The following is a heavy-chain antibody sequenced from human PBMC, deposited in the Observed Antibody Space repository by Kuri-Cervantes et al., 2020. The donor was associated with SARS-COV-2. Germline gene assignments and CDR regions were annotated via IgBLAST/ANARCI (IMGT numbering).Heavy chain of an antibody. J-gene: IGHJ5*02. CDR2: IMWSGGNI. Sequence: GESLKISCAASGFTFHDYGMSWVRQAPGKGLEWVSGIMWSGGNIDYADSVKGRLTVSRDNARKSLYLQMNSLRAEDTAVYYCAREALYCGGDCYSRGLGWFDPWGQGTLVTVSS. CDR1: GFTFHDYG. D-gene: IGHD2-21*01. CDR3: AREALYCGGDCYSRGLGWFDP. V-gene: IGHV3-20*04.